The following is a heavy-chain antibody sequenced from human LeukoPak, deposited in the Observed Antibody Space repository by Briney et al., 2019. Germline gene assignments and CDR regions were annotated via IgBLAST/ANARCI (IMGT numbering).Heavy chain of an antibody. CDR1: GGSISSGGYS. CDR3: ARDRKGSYYFDY. V-gene: IGHV4-30-2*01. Sequence: PSETLSLTCAVSGGSISSGGYSWSWIRQPPGKGLEWIGYIYHSGSTYYNPSLKSRVTISVDRSKNQFSLKLSSVTAADTAVYYCARDRKGSYYFDYWGQGTLVTVSS. J-gene: IGHJ4*02. D-gene: IGHD1-26*01. CDR2: IYHSGST.